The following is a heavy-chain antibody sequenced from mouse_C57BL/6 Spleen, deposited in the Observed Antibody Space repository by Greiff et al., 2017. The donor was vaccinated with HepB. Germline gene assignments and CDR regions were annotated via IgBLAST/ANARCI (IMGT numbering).Heavy chain of an antibody. CDR3: ARDGGGSRGSLDD. Sequence: VQLKESGPALVKPSQTVSLTCTVTGYSITNGNHWWNWIRQDSGRKLEWTGYIGSSGSTDRNPFLKSRISITRDTSKNQLFLQLNSVTTEDIATCYCARDGGGSRGSLDDWGTGTTVTVSS. J-gene: IGHJ1*03. CDR1: GYSITNGNHW. CDR2: IGSSGST. V-gene: IGHV3-4*01. D-gene: IGHD1-1*01.